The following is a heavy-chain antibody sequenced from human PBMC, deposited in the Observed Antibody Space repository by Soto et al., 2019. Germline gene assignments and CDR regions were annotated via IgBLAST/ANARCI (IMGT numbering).Heavy chain of an antibody. V-gene: IGHV6-1*01. J-gene: IGHJ5*02. CDR3: AIFVRNSFDP. Sequence: PSQTLSLTCAISGDSVSSNSVTWNWIRQSPSRGLEWLGRTYYRSKWYNDYAVSLKSRITINPDTSKNQFSLQLNSVTPEDTAVYYCAIFVRNSFDPWGREPWSQSPQ. D-gene: IGHD6-6*01. CDR2: TYYRSKWYN. CDR1: GDSVSSNSVT.